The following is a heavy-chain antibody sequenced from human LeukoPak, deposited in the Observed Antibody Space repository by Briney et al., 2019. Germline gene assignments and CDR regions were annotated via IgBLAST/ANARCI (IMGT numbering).Heavy chain of an antibody. CDR3: AGDHPVDDAFDI. J-gene: IGHJ3*02. Sequence: GGSLRLSCAASGFTFSSYSMNWVRQAPGKGLEWVSSISSSSSYIYYADSVKGRFTISRDNAKNSLYLQMNSLRAEDTAVYYCAGDHPVDDAFDIWGQGTMVTVSS. CDR2: ISSSSSYI. V-gene: IGHV3-21*01. D-gene: IGHD2-2*01. CDR1: GFTFSSYS.